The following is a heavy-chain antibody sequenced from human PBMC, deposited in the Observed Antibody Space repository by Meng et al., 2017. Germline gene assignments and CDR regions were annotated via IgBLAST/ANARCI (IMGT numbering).Heavy chain of an antibody. D-gene: IGHD2-15*01. V-gene: IGHV3-30*03. CDR3: ARGYCSGGTCPPVDY. CDR2: ISDDGTKQ. CDR1: GFTFSIYG. Sequence: VQLVESGGGLVKPGGSLRLSCAASGFTFSIYGMHWVRQAPGKGLEWVAAISDDGTKQYYADSVKGRSTISRDNSRNTLHLQMNSLRADDTAVYYCARGYCSGGTCPPVDYWGQGTLVTVSS. J-gene: IGHJ4*02.